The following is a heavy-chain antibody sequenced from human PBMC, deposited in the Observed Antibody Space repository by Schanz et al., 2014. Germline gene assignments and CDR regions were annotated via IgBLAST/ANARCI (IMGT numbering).Heavy chain of an antibody. CDR3: ARENSSGYYPAVTYYIDV. J-gene: IGHJ6*03. CDR1: GFTFNNYG. V-gene: IGHV3-30*19. CDR2: IWHDGSGK. Sequence: QGQLVESGGGVVQPGRSLRLSCVASGFTFNNYGMHWVRQAPGKGLGWVAVIWHDGSGKYYADSVKGRFTISRDNSKNTLYLQMNSLRSDDTAIYHCARENSSGYYPAVTYYIDVWGKGTTVTVSS. D-gene: IGHD3-22*01.